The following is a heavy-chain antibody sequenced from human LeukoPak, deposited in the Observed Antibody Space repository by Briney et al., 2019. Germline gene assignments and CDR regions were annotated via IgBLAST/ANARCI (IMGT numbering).Heavy chain of an antibody. CDR3: VRLRIAAAGTPIDY. D-gene: IGHD6-13*01. J-gene: IGHJ4*02. Sequence: PSETLSLTCTVSGGSVSSGSYHWSWIRQPPGKGLEWIGHIHYSGSTNYNPSLKSRGTISVDTSKNQFSLKLSSVTAADTAVYYCVRLRIAAAGTPIDYWGQGTLVTVSS. V-gene: IGHV4-61*01. CDR1: GGSVSSGSYH. CDR2: IHYSGST.